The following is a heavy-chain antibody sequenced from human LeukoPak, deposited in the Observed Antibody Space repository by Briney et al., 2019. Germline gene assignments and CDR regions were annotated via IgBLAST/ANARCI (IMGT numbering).Heavy chain of an antibody. Sequence: PGGSLRLSCAASGFTFDDYAMHWVRQAPGKGLEWVSLISGDGGSTYYADSVKGRFTISRDNSKNSLYLQMNSLRAEDTAVYYCARAPDIGGYWGQGTLVTVSS. CDR3: ARAPDIGGY. CDR2: ISGDGGST. J-gene: IGHJ4*02. D-gene: IGHD2-15*01. V-gene: IGHV3-43*02. CDR1: GFTFDDYA.